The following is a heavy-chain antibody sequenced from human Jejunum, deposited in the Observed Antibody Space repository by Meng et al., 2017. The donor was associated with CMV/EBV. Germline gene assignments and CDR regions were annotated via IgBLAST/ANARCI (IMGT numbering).Heavy chain of an antibody. J-gene: IGHJ4*02. D-gene: IGHD4-17*01. CDR1: GGSIREEQW. Sequence: VQLQESGTRLVEASGTLSLTCDVSGGSIREEQWWSWVRQAPGKGLEWIGEIYHSGGTNYNPSVKSRVSMSVDKSQNHFSLRLSSVTAADTAVYYCTTLYGDSISWGQGTLVTVSS. V-gene: IGHV4-4*02. CDR3: TTLYGDSIS. CDR2: IYHSGGT.